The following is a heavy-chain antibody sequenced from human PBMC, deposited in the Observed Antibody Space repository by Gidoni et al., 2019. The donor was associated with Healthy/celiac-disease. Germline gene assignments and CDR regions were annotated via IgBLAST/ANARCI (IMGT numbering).Heavy chain of an antibody. CDR1: GFTSRSFA. J-gene: IGHJ6*02. CDR2: ISYDGSNK. V-gene: IGHV3-30-3*01. Sequence: QLQLVASGGGVVLPGRSLRLSCSVSGFTSRSFAMYWVRLGPGKGLEGVEVISYDGSNKDYADSEKGRFTISRDNSKNTLYLQMNSLRAEDTAVYYCARDRVIVVVPAAIGDYYYYGMDVWGQGTTVTVSS. D-gene: IGHD2-2*02. CDR3: ARDRVIVVVPAAIGDYYYYGMDV.